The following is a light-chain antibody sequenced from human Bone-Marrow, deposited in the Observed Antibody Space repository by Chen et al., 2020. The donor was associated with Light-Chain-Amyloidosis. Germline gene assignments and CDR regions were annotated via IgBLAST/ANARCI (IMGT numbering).Light chain of an antibody. CDR1: DLPTKY. CDR3: QSADSSGTYEVI. V-gene: IGLV3-25*03. CDR2: RDT. J-gene: IGLJ2*01. Sequence: SYELTQPPSVSVSPGQTDWNTCSGDDLPTKYAYCYQQKPGQAPVLVIHRDTERPSGISERFSGSSSGTTATLTISGVQAEDEADYHCQSADSSGTYEVIFGGGTKLTVL.